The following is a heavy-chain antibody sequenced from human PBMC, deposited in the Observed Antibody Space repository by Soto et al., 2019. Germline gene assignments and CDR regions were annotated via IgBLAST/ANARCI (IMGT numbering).Heavy chain of an antibody. Sequence: GGSLRLSCAASGFTFSTYDFHWVRQATGKGLEWVSAIGAGGDTYYSDSVKGRFTISRDNARNSLYLQMNVLRAGDTAVYYCVREACSSFRCSYWDYMDVWGKGTTVTVSS. CDR3: VREACSSFRCSYWDYMDV. J-gene: IGHJ6*03. CDR1: GFTFSTYD. CDR2: IGAGGDT. V-gene: IGHV3-13*01. D-gene: IGHD2-2*01.